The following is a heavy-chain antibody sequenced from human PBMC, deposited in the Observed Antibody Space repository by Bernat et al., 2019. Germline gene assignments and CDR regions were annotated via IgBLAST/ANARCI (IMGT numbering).Heavy chain of an antibody. J-gene: IGHJ4*02. CDR1: GYTFTSFG. CDR3: ARDRSEGVAAGLFDY. D-gene: IGHD6-13*01. V-gene: IGHV1-18*01. CDR2: ISGYSGNT. Sequence: QVQLVQSGAEVKKPGASVKVSCKASGYTFTSFGISWVRQAPGQGLEWMGWISGYSGNTKYAQKVQVRVTMTTDTSTSTAYMEVRSLRSDETAVYYCARDRSEGVAAGLFDYWGQGTLVTVSS.